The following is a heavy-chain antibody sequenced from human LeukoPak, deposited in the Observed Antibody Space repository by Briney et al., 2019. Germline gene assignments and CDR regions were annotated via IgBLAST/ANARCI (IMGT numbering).Heavy chain of an antibody. CDR3: AREQRGVLSGKWGGLFASYYTYYYMDV. V-gene: IGHV1-46*01. CDR1: GYTFTMYY. D-gene: IGHD1-26*01. Sequence: ASVKVSCKASGYTFTMYYIHWVRQAPGQGLEWMGMINPSDGATTYAQRFQGRVTMTRDMSPTTVYMDLRSLRSDDTAVYFCAREQRGVLSGKWGGLFASYYTYYYMDVWGRGTTVTVSS. CDR2: INPSDGAT. J-gene: IGHJ6*03.